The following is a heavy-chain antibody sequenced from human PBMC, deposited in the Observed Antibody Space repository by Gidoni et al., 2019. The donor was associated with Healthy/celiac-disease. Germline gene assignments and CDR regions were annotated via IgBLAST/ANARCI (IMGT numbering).Heavy chain of an antibody. V-gene: IGHV3-64D*06. Sequence: EVQLVESGGGLVQPGGSLRLSVSASGFTFSSYAMHWVRQAPGKGLEYVTASSNNGGSTYYADSVKGRFTISGDNSKNTLYLQMSSLRAEDTAVYYCVKSPSNIAAAGTFDYWGQGTLVTVSS. CDR3: VKSPSNIAAAGTFDY. J-gene: IGHJ4*02. D-gene: IGHD6-13*01. CDR2: SSNNGGST. CDR1: GFTFSSYA.